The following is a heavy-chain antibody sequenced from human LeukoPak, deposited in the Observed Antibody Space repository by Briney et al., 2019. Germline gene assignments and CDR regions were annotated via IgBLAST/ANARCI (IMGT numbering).Heavy chain of an antibody. CDR3: ARESRIAAAGLDP. D-gene: IGHD6-13*01. CDR2: IIPIFGTA. V-gene: IGHV1-69*13. CDR1: GGTFSSYA. Sequence: SVKVSCKSSGGTFSSYASSWVRQAPGRGLEWMGGIIPIFGTANYAQKFQGRVTITADESTSTAYMELSSLRSEDTAVYYCARESRIAAAGLDPWGQGTLVTVSS. J-gene: IGHJ5*02.